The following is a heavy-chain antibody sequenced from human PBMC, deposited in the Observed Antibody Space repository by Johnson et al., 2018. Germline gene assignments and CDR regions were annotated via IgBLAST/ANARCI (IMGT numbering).Heavy chain of an antibody. CDR1: GFTFSSYA. V-gene: IGHV3-48*04. Sequence: VQLVQSGGGVVQPGRSLRLSCAASGFTFSSYAMHWVRQAPGKGLEWVSYISKSGSSKYYADSVKGRFTISRDNAKNSMYLQMNSLRAEDTALYYCAKDSGRRIAAAGTRRGAFDIWGQGTMVTVSS. D-gene: IGHD6-13*01. J-gene: IGHJ3*02. CDR3: AKDSGRRIAAAGTRRGAFDI. CDR2: ISKSGSSK.